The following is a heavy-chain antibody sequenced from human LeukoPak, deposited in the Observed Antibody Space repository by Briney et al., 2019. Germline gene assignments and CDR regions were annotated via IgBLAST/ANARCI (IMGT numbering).Heavy chain of an antibody. J-gene: IGHJ5*02. V-gene: IGHV4-59*01. D-gene: IGHD6-19*01. CDR1: GGSISSYY. CDR2: IYYSGST. Sequence: SETLSLTCTVSGGSISSYYWSWIRQPPGKGLEWVGYIYYSGSTNYNPSLKSRVTISVDTSKNQFSLKLSSVTAADTAVYYCARAKIAVGSFDPWGQGTLVTVSA. CDR3: ARAKIAVGSFDP.